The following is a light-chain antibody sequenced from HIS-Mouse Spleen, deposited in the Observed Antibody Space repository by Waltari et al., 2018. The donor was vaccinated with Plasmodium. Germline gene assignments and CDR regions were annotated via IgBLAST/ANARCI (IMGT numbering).Light chain of an antibody. V-gene: IGLV3-10*01. CDR1: ALPKKY. Sequence: SYELTQPPSVSVSPGQTARITCSGDALPKKYAYWYQQKSGQAPVLVIYEDSKRPSGIPDRFYGSRSGTMATLTISGAQVEDEADYYCYSTDSSGNHRVFGGGTKLTVL. CDR3: YSTDSSGNHRV. CDR2: EDS. J-gene: IGLJ3*02.